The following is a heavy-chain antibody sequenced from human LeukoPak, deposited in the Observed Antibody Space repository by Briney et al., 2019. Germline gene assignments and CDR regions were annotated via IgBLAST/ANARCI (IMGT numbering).Heavy chain of an antibody. CDR2: INPNSGGT. CDR1: GYTFTGCY. CDR3: ARDPIQVVVPAAIGWFDP. D-gene: IGHD2-2*01. J-gene: IGHJ5*02. V-gene: IGHV1-2*02. Sequence: GASVKVSCKASGYTFTGCYMHWVRQAPGQGLEWMGWINPNSGGTNYAQKFQGRVTMTRDTSISTAYMELSRLRSDDTAVYYCARDPIQVVVPAAIGWFDPWGQGTLVTVSS.